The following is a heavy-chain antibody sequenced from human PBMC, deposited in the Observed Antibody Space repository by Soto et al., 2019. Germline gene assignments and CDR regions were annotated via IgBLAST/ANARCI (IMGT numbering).Heavy chain of an antibody. CDR3: ARTASFDC. J-gene: IGHJ4*02. CDR1: CGSFSSYY. V-gene: IGHV4-34*01. Sequence: QVQLQQWGAGLLKPSETLSLTCAVYCGSFSSYYWSWIRQPPGKGLEWIGEINHSGSTNYNPSLKSRVTMSVGTSKNQFSLKLSSVTAADTAVYYCARTASFDCWGQGTLVTVSS. CDR2: INHSGST.